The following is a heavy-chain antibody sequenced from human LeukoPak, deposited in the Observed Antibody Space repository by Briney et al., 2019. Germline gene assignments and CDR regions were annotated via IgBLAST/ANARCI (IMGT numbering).Heavy chain of an antibody. D-gene: IGHD2-2*01. CDR2: IRHDGSNK. CDR3: AKGYCSSTTCSVDY. J-gene: IGHJ4*02. V-gene: IGHV3-30*02. CDR1: GFTFSSYG. Sequence: SGGSLRLSCPASGFTFSSYGMHWVRQAPGKGLEWVAFIRHDGSNKYYADSVKGRFTISRDNSKNTLYLQMNSLRAEDTAVYYCAKGYCSSTTCSVDYWAREPWSPSPQ.